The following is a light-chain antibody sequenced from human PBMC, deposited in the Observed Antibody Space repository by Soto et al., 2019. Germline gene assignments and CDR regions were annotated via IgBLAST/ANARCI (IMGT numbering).Light chain of an antibody. CDR3: QQYGSSPWT. Sequence: EIVMTQSPATLSVSPGEGATLSCRASQSVSSDLAWYQQKPGQAPGLLIYGASSRATGIPDRFSGSGSGTDFTLTISRLEPEDFAVYYCQQYGSSPWTFGQGTKVDIK. J-gene: IGKJ1*01. CDR1: QSVSSD. CDR2: GAS. V-gene: IGKV3-20*01.